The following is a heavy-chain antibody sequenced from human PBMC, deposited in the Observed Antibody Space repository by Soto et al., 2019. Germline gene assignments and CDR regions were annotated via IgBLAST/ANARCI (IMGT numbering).Heavy chain of an antibody. V-gene: IGHV2-5*02. D-gene: IGHD6-6*01. CDR2: IYWDDDK. CDR1: GFSLSTNGVG. J-gene: IGHJ3*01. Sequence: QITLKESGPTLVKPTQTLTLTCIFSGFSLSTNGVGVGWIRQPPGKSLEWLALIYWDDDKRYSPSLKSRLTLPKDTSNNQVVLTMTNMDPVDTATYYCAHRRARTAGRDDAYDVWGQGTLVVVSS. CDR3: AHRRARTAGRDDAYDV.